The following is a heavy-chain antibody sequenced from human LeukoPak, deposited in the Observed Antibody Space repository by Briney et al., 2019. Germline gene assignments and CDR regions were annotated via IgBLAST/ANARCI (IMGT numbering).Heavy chain of an antibody. CDR2: ITGSGGDT. J-gene: IGHJ4*02. Sequence: GGSLRLSCAASGFTFNYYALGWVRQAPGKGLEWVSTITGSGGDTYYAASVKGRFTISRGNSKNSLFLQMNGLRVEDTAVYFCAKVDMPDNWYALFDDWGQGTLVTVSS. V-gene: IGHV3-23*01. CDR3: AKVDMPDNWYALFDD. CDR1: GFTFNYYA. D-gene: IGHD1-1*01.